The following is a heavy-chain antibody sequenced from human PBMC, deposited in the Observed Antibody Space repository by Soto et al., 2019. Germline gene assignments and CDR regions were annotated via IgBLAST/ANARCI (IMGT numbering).Heavy chain of an antibody. CDR3: ARDMKDYYDSSQRFDP. V-gene: IGHV4-61*01. J-gene: IGHJ5*02. CDR1: GGSVSSGSYY. CDR2: IYYSGST. Sequence: SETLFLTRTVSGGSVSSGSYYWSWIRQPPGKGLEWIGYIYYSGSTNYNPSLKSRVTISVDTSKNQFSLKLSSVTAADTAVYYCARDMKDYYDSSQRFDPWGQGTLVTVSS. D-gene: IGHD3-22*01.